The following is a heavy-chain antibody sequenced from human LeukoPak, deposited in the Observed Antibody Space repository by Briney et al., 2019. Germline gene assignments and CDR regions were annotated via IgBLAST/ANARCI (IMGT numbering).Heavy chain of an antibody. CDR2: IYSGGNT. J-gene: IGHJ4*02. CDR3: ARKTDSGGQGDY. V-gene: IGHV3-66*01. Sequence: GGSLRLSCAASGFTVSRNYMSWVRQAPGKGLECVSVIYSGGNTYYTDPVKGRFTISRDNSKNTLYLQMNSLRAEDTAVYYCARKTDSGGQGDYWGPGTLVTVSS. D-gene: IGHD3-22*01. CDR1: GFTVSRNY.